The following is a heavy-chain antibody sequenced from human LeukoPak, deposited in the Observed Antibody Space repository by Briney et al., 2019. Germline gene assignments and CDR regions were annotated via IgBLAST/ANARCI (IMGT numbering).Heavy chain of an antibody. CDR3: ARFNKITDFDY. CDR2: INAGNGNT. D-gene: IGHD3-16*01. V-gene: IGHV1-3*01. J-gene: IGHJ4*02. Sequence: ASVKVSCKASGGTFSSYAISWVRQAPGQGLEWMGWINAGNGNTKYSQKFQGRVTITRDTSASTAYMELSSLRSEDTAVYYCARFNKITDFDYWGQGTLVTVSS. CDR1: GGTFSSYA.